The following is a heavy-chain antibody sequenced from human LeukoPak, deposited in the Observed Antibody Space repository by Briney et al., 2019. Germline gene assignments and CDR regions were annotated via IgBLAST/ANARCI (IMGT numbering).Heavy chain of an antibody. D-gene: IGHD6-19*01. V-gene: IGHV3-21*01. CDR2: ISSSSSYM. J-gene: IGHJ4*02. Sequence: PGGSLRLSCAASGFTFSSYSMNWVRQAPGKGLEWVSSISSSSSYMYYADSVKGRFTISRDNAKNSLYLQMNSLRAEDTAVYYCARVADSSGWEDWGQGTLVTVSS. CDR3: ARVADSSGWED. CDR1: GFTFSSYS.